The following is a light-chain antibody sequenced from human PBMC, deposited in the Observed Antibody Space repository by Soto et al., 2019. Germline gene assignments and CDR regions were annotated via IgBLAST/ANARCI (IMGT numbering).Light chain of an antibody. J-gene: IGLJ3*02. CDR2: DVS. V-gene: IGLV2-11*01. CDR1: SSDVGNYNY. Sequence: QSVLTQPRSVSGSPGQSVTISCTGTSSDVGNYNYVSWYQQHPGKAPKLMIYDVSKRPSGVPDRFSGSKSGNTASLTISGLQVEDEADYYCCSYAGSYTSDVFGGGIKLTVL. CDR3: CSYAGSYTSDV.